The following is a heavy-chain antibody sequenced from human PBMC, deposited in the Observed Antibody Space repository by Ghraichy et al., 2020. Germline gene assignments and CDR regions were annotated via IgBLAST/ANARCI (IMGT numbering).Heavy chain of an antibody. J-gene: IGHJ5*02. CDR1: GGTFSSYA. Sequence: SVKVSCKASGGTFSSYAISWVRQAPGQGLEWMGGIIPIFGTANYAQKFQGRVTITADESTSTAYMELSSLRSEDTAVYYCARGRRTYYGDYVPWGQGTLVTVSS. CDR2: IIPIFGTA. D-gene: IGHD4-17*01. CDR3: ARGRRTYYGDYVP. V-gene: IGHV1-69*13.